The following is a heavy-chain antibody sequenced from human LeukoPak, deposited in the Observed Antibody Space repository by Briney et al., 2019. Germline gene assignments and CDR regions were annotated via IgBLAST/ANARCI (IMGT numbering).Heavy chain of an antibody. D-gene: IGHD5-24*01. V-gene: IGHV4-59*07. Sequence: SDTLSLTCTVSGGSISNYYWNWIRQPPGKGLEWIGYIYFTGSTNYNPSLKSRVTMSLDTSKNQFSLKLSSVTAADTAIYYCARGRWLQFSDWGPGTLVTVSS. CDR3: ARGRWLQFSD. J-gene: IGHJ4*02. CDR2: IYFTGST. CDR1: GGSISNYY.